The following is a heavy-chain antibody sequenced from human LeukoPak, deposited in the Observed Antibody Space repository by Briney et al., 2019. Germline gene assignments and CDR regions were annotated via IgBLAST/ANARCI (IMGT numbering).Heavy chain of an antibody. Sequence: PGGSLRLSCAASGFTFSSYGMHWVRQAPGKGLEWVAVISYDGSNKYYADSVKGRFTISRDNSKNTLYLQMNSLRAEDTAVYYCAKEDWNYGYYYYYYGVDVWGQGTTVTVSS. V-gene: IGHV3-30*18. CDR2: ISYDGSNK. J-gene: IGHJ6*02. CDR1: GFTFSSYG. CDR3: AKEDWNYGYYYYYYGVDV. D-gene: IGHD1-7*01.